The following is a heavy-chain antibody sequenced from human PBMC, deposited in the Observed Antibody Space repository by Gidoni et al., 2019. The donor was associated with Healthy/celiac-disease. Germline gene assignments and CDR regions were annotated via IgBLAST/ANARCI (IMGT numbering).Heavy chain of an antibody. CDR3: ARHCTDYGDYFCFDY. Sequence: QLQLQESCPGLVKPSETLSLTCTVSGGSISSSSYYWGWIRQPPGKGLAWIGSTYYSGSTYYNPSLKSRVTISVDTSKNQFSLKLSSVTAADTAVYYCARHCTDYGDYFCFDYWGQGTLVTVSS. CDR1: GGSISSSSYY. CDR2: TYYSGST. D-gene: IGHD4-17*01. V-gene: IGHV4-39*01. J-gene: IGHJ4*02.